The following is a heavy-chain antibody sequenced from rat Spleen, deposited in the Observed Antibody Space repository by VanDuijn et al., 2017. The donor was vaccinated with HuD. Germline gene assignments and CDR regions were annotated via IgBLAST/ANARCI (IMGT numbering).Heavy chain of an antibody. CDR2: IRHDGTST. V-gene: IGHV5-22*01. Sequence: EVQLVESGGGLVQPGRSMKLSCAASGFTFSNYDMAWVRRAPKKGLEWVATIRHDGTSTNYGDSVKGRFTISRDSAKSTLYLQMDSLRSEDTATYYCARPGTTHVFDYWGQGVVVTVSS. D-gene: IGHD1-10*01. CDR1: GFTFSNYD. J-gene: IGHJ2*01. CDR3: ARPGTTHVFDY.